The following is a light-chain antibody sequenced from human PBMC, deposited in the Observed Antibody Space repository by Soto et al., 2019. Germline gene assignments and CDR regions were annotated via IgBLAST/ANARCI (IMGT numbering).Light chain of an antibody. J-gene: IGLJ2*01. CDR3: SSYTSSSTLGV. V-gene: IGLV2-14*02. CDR2: EVS. Sequence: QSALTQPASVSGSPGQSITISCTGTSSDVGGYDLVSWYQQHPGKAPKLMIYEVSNRPSGVSNRFSGSKSGNTASLTISGLQAEDEADYYCSSYTSSSTLGVFGGGTQLTVL. CDR1: SSDVGGYDL.